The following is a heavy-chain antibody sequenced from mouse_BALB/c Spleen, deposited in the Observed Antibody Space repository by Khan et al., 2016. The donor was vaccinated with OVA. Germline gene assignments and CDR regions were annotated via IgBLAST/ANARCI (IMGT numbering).Heavy chain of an antibody. J-gene: IGHJ2*01. CDR1: GYIFTSYW. Sequence: QVQLKQSGAELVRPGASVNLSCKTSGYIFTSYWIHWVKQRSGQGLEWIARIYPGTNNTYYNEKLKDKATLTADKSSSTVYMQLSSLKSEDSAVYFCSRDEALYDFYFRGQGTTLPFPS. V-gene: IGHV1-76*01. CDR2: IYPGTNNT. D-gene: IGHD2-14*01. CDR3: SRDEALYDFYF.